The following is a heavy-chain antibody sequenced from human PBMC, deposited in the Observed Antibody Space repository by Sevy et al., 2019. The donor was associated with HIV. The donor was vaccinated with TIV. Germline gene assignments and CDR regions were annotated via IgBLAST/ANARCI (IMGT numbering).Heavy chain of an antibody. Sequence: SETLSLTCAVSGGSIGSDNYSWSWIRQPPGKGLEWIGYIYHTGSTYYNPSLKSRVTISVDRSKNQFSLKLTSVTAADTAVYYCARARGSVTLLPQFDYWGQGTLVTVSS. CDR3: ARARGSVTLLPQFDY. CDR1: GGSIGSDNYS. J-gene: IGHJ4*02. V-gene: IGHV4-30-2*01. CDR2: IYHTGST. D-gene: IGHD2-15*01.